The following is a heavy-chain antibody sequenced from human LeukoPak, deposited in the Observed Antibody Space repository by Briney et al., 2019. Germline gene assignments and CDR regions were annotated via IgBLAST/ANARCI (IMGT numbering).Heavy chain of an antibody. V-gene: IGHV3-66*02. CDR1: GFTVSSNY. CDR3: AREDSGSYYPYFDY. Sequence: GGSLRLSCAASGFTVSSNYMSWVRQVPGKGLEWVSVIYSGGSTYYADSVKGRFTISRDNSKNTLYLQMNSLRAEDTAVYYCAREDSGSYYPYFDYWGQGTLVTVSS. J-gene: IGHJ4*02. D-gene: IGHD1-26*01. CDR2: IYSGGST.